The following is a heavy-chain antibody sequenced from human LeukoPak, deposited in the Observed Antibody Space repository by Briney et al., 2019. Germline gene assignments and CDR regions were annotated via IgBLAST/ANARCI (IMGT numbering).Heavy chain of an antibody. D-gene: IGHD1-26*01. Sequence: PGGSLRLSCAASGFSFSSYAMSWVRQAPGMRLEWVSTISGSGDTTYYADSVEGRFTISRDNSKNTLYLQMNSLRAEDTAVYYCARDNVGPFDYWGQGTLVTVSS. V-gene: IGHV3-23*01. CDR3: ARDNVGPFDY. J-gene: IGHJ4*02. CDR1: GFSFSSYA. CDR2: ISGSGDTT.